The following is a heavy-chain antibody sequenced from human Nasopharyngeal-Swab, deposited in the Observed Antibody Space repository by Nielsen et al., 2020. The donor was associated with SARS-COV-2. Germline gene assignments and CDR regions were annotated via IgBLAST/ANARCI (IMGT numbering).Heavy chain of an antibody. CDR1: GFTFSSYA. J-gene: IGHJ3*02. CDR3: ASPYSGSYLDAFDI. V-gene: IGHV3-30-3*01. Sequence: GGSLRLSCAASGFTFSSYAMHWVRQAPGKGLEWVAFISYDGSNKYYADSVKGRFTISRDNSKNTLYLQMNSLRAEDTAVYYCASPYSGSYLDAFDIWGQGTMVTVSS. D-gene: IGHD1-26*01. CDR2: ISYDGSNK.